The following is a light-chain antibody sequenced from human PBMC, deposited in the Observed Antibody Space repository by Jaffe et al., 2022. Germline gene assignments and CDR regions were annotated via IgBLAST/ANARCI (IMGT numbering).Light chain of an antibody. CDR2: EGS. V-gene: IGLV2-23*01. J-gene: IGLJ1*01. CDR1: SSDVGSYNL. Sequence: QSALTQPASVSGSPGQSITISCTGTSSDVGSYNLVSWYQQYPGKAPKLMIYEGSKRPSGVSNRFSGSKAGNTASLTISGLQAEDEADYYCCSYAGSSGYVFGTGTKVTVL. CDR3: CSYAGSSGYV.